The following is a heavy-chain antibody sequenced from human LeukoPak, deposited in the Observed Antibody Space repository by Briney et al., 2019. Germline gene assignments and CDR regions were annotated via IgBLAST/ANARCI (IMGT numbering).Heavy chain of an antibody. CDR1: GFTLSNYA. V-gene: IGHV3-23*01. D-gene: IGHD1-26*01. Sequence: PGGSLRLSCAASGFTLSNYAMTWVRQAPGKGLEWVSVISGSSLTIYYADSVKGRFTISRDNSKNTLYLQVNSLRAEDTAVYYCAKDRRLRVTQWDAFDYWGQGTLVTVSS. CDR2: ISGSSLTI. CDR3: AKDRRLRVTQWDAFDY. J-gene: IGHJ4*02.